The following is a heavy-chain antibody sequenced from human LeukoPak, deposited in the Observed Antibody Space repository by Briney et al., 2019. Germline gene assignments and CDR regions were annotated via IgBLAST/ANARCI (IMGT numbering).Heavy chain of an antibody. V-gene: IGHV4-59*12. Sequence: KSSETLSLTCTVSGGSISSYYWSWIRQPPGKGLEWIGYIYYSGSTNYNPSLKSRVTISVDRSKNQFSLKLSSVTAADTAVYYCARESRWFDPWGQGTLVTVSS. CDR2: IYYSGST. CDR3: ARESRWFDP. CDR1: GGSISSYY. J-gene: IGHJ5*02.